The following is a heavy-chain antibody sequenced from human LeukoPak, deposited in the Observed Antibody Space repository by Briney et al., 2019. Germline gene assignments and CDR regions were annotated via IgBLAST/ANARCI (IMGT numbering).Heavy chain of an antibody. CDR2: IIPIFGTA. J-gene: IGHJ6*03. Sequence: SVKVSCKASGGTFSSYAISWVRQAPGQGLEWMGGIIPIFGTANYAQKFQGRVTITTDESTSTAYMELSSLRSEDTAVYYCARDGGVGATVRGYYYYMDVWGKGTTVTVSS. D-gene: IGHD1-26*01. CDR3: ARDGGVGATVRGYYYYMDV. CDR1: GGTFSSYA. V-gene: IGHV1-69*05.